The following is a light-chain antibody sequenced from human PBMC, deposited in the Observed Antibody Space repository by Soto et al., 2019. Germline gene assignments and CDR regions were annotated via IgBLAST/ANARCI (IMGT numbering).Light chain of an antibody. CDR3: QQYNNWPPMYT. V-gene: IGKV3-15*01. J-gene: IGKJ2*01. CDR2: GAS. Sequence: EIVMTQSPATLSVSPGERVTLSCRASQSVSSNLAWYQQKPGQAPRLLIYGASTRATGIPARFSGSGSGTEFTLTINSLQSEDFAVYYCQQYNNWPPMYTFGQGTELEIK. CDR1: QSVSSN.